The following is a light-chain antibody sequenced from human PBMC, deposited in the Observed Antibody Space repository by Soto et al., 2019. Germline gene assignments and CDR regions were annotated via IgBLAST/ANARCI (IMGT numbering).Light chain of an antibody. V-gene: IGKV1-5*03. J-gene: IGKJ1*01. CDR1: QSISSW. CDR3: LQYNSYSWT. Sequence: DLQMTQSPSTLSASVGDRVTITCRASQSISSWLAWYQQKPGKAPKLLIYQASSLESGVPSRFSGSGSETEFALTISNLQPDDFATYYCLQYNSYSWTFGQGTKVEIK. CDR2: QAS.